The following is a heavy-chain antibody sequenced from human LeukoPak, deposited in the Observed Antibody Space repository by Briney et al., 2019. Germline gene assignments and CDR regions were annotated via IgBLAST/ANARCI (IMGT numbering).Heavy chain of an antibody. V-gene: IGHV4-38-2*02. Sequence: SETLSLTCTVSGYSISSGYYWGWIRQPPGKGLEWIGSIYRSGSTYYNPSLKSRVTISVDTSKNQFSLKLSSVTAADTAVYYCARVREIVGATNGWGQGTLVTVSS. CDR1: GYSISSGYY. CDR3: ARVREIVGATNG. CDR2: IYRSGST. D-gene: IGHD1-26*01. J-gene: IGHJ4*02.